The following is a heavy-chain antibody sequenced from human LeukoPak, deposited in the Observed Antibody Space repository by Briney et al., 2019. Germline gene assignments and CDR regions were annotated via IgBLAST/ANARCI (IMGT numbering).Heavy chain of an antibody. CDR3: TVRSSI. CDR2: IHTKNDGGVI. D-gene: IGHD3-3*02. V-gene: IGHV3-15*01. CDR1: GFTFSGSA. Sequence: GGSLKLSCAASGFTFSGSAMHWVRQASGKGLEWVGRIHTKNDGGVIDYAPPVQGRFTISRDDSKNTLFLEMNYLKTEDTAIYYCTVRSSIWGQGTLVTVSS. J-gene: IGHJ4*02.